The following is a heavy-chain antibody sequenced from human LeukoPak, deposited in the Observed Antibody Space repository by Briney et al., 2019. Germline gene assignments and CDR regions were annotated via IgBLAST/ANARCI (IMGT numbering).Heavy chain of an antibody. CDR3: AREIGPRQLHLWGSAFDY. J-gene: IGHJ4*02. CDR2: INPSGGRP. V-gene: IGHV1-46*01. D-gene: IGHD5-18*01. Sequence: ASVKVSCRASRYTFTGYYMHWVRQAPGQGLEWMRIINPSGGRPSYAQKFQGRVTMTRDTSTSTVYMELNSLRSEDTAVYYCAREIGPRQLHLWGSAFDYWGQGTLVTVSS. CDR1: RYTFTGYY.